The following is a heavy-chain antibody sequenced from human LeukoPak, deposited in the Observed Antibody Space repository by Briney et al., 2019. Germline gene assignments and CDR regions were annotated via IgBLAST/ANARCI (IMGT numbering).Heavy chain of an antibody. V-gene: IGHV4-34*01. CDR1: GGTFSGYY. CDR3: ARFRDDYVWGSYRYLGVHDY. CDR2: INHSGST. D-gene: IGHD3-16*02. Sequence: SETLSLTCVVYGGTFSGYYWSWIRQPPGKGLEWIGEINHSGSTNYNPSLKSRVTISVDTSKNQFSLKLSSVTAADTAVNSCARFRDDYVWGSYRYLGVHDYWGQGTLVTVSS. J-gene: IGHJ4*02.